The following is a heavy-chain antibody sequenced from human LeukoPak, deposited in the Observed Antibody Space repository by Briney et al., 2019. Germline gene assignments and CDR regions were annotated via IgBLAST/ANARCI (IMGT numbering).Heavy chain of an antibody. V-gene: IGHV4-61*02. J-gene: IGHJ4*02. CDR1: GGSISSGSFY. D-gene: IGHD3-22*01. Sequence: SETLSLTCTVSGGSISSGSFYWTWIRQPAGKGLEWIGRIYTSGSTRYSPSLKSRVDISFDTSRNQFSLKLDSVTAADTAVYYCARAKDYYDTSRYYWLYYFDYWGQGTLVTVSS. CDR3: ARAKDYYDTSRYYWLYYFDY. CDR2: IYTSGST.